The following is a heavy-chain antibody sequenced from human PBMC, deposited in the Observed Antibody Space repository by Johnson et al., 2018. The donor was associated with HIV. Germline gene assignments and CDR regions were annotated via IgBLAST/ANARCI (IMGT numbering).Heavy chain of an antibody. J-gene: IGHJ3*02. CDR2: ISWNSGSI. V-gene: IGHV3-9*01. CDR1: GFTFDDYA. Sequence: EVQLVESGGGLVQPGRSLRLSCAASGFTFDDYAMHWVRQPPGKGLEWVSGISWNSGSIGYADSVKGRFTISRDNAKNSLYLQMNSLRAEDTAGYYCARVFSSTIAVAGHPFDIWGQGTMVTVSS. D-gene: IGHD6-19*01. CDR3: ARVFSSTIAVAGHPFDI.